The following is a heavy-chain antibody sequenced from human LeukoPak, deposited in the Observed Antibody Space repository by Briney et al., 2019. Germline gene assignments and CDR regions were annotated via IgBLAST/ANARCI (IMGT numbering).Heavy chain of an antibody. J-gene: IGHJ3*02. V-gene: IGHV4-59*01. Sequence: SETPSLTCTVSGGSISGYYWSWIRQPPGKGLEWIGYIYYSGSTNYNPSLKSRVTISVDTSKNQFSLKLSSVTAADTAVYYCARVNGGSFDIWGQGTMVTVSS. CDR1: GGSISGYY. CDR2: IYYSGST. CDR3: ARVNGGSFDI. D-gene: IGHD4-23*01.